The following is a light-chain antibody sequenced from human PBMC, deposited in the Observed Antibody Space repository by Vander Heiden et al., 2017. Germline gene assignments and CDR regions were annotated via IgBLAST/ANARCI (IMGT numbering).Light chain of an antibody. V-gene: IGLV1-44*01. Sequence: QSLLPQPPSPSGTPGQRVTIPCSGSSSNTGSNTVNWYQQLPGTAPKLLIYSNTQRPSGVPDRFSGSKSGTSASLAISGLQSEDEADYYCAAWDDSLNGWVFGGGTKLTVL. J-gene: IGLJ3*02. CDR1: SSNTGSNT. CDR3: AAWDDSLNGWV. CDR2: SNT.